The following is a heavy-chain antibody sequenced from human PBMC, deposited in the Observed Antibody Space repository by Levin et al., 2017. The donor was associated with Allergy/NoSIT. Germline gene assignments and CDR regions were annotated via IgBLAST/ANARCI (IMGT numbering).Heavy chain of an antibody. CDR3: ARSRKKYYYDTSGYPFDS. D-gene: IGHD3-22*01. V-gene: IGHV1-69*06. J-gene: IGHJ4*02. CDR1: GDTFRNYV. CDR2: IIPSFGTG. Sequence: ASVKVSCKASGDTFRNYVITWLRQAPGQGLEWMGGIIPSFGTGNDTQKFQGRLTITADKSTNTAYMELNSLRSDDTAVYYCARSRKKYYYDTSGYPFDSWGQGTLVTVSS.